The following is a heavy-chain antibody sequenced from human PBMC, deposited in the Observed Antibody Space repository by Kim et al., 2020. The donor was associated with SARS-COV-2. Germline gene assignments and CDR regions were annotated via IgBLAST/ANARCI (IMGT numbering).Heavy chain of an antibody. V-gene: IGHV1-3*01. CDR1: GYTFDSYS. CDR3: AREGSGDYNWFDP. D-gene: IGHD3-10*01. J-gene: IGHJ5*02. Sequence: ASVKVSCKASGYTFDSYSLYWVRQAPGQRFEWMGWINGDNGNRRYSQNFQGRVTITRDTSATTAYMELSSLTSKDTAVYYCAREGSGDYNWFDPWGQGT. CDR2: INGDNGNR.